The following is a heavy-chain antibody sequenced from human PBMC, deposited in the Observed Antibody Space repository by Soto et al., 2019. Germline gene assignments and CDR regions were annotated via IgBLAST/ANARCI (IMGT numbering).Heavy chain of an antibody. CDR2: VDVGGGST. CDR1: GFTFSTHA. J-gene: IGHJ3*02. Sequence: EVQLLESGGGLVQPGGSLRLSCAASGFTFSTHAMIWVRQAPGKGLNWVSTVDVGGGSTYYTDSVKGRFTVSRDNSKNTDYLQLNTLTADDTAIYFCARDSGPAGGGACDIWGQGTMVTVSS. D-gene: IGHD6-25*01. CDR3: ARDSGPAGGGACDI. V-gene: IGHV3-23*01.